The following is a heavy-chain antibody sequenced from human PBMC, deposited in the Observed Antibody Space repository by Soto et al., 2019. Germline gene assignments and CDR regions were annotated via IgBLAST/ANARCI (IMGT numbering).Heavy chain of an antibody. V-gene: IGHV1-2*04. J-gene: IGHJ3*02. CDR1: GYTFTGYY. CDR3: ATEKRDTAMANAFDI. CDR2: INPNSGGT. D-gene: IGHD5-18*01. Sequence: ASVKVSCKASGYTFTGYYMHWVRQAPGQGLEWMGWINPNSGGTNYAQKFQGWVTMTRDTSISTAYMELSRLRSDDTAVYYCATEKRDTAMANAFDIWGQGTRVTVSS.